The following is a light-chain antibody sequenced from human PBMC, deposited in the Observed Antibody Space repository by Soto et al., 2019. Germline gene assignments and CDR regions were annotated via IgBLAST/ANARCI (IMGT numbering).Light chain of an antibody. Sequence: EIVMTQSPATLSVSPGEGATLSCKASQNVYNNLAWYQQRPGQPPRLLIYDASTRATGISDRFSGSGYGTEFTLTISSLQSEDFAVYFCQQCRNWPLTFGGGTKVEIK. CDR2: DAS. V-gene: IGKV3-15*01. CDR3: QQCRNWPLT. CDR1: QNVYNN. J-gene: IGKJ4*01.